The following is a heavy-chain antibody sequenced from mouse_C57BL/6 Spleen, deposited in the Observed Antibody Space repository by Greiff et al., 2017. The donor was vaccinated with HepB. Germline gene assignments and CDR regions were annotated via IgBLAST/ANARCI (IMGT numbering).Heavy chain of an antibody. D-gene: IGHD1-1*01. V-gene: IGHV1-69*01. CDR3: ARRTDGSSYFDY. CDR2: IDPSDSYT. Sequence: QVQLQQSGAELVMPGASVKLSCKASGYTFTSYWMHWVKQRPGQGLEWIGEIDPSDSYTNYNQKFKGKSTLTVDKSSSTAYMQLSSLTSEDSAVYYCARRTDGSSYFDYWGQGTTLTVSS. CDR1: GYTFTSYW. J-gene: IGHJ2*01.